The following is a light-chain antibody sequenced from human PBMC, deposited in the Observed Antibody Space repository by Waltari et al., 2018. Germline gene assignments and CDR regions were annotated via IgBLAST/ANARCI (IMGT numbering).Light chain of an antibody. J-gene: IGLJ2*01. CDR1: RSNLGSNP. Sequence: QSVLTQPPSASGTPGQRVTISCSRSRSNLGSNPVNWYQQLPGAAPKLLLYSNDQRPSGVPDRFSGSKSGTSASLGISGLQSEDEADYYCATWDDSLNGQLFGGGTKLTVL. CDR2: SND. CDR3: ATWDDSLNGQL. V-gene: IGLV1-44*01.